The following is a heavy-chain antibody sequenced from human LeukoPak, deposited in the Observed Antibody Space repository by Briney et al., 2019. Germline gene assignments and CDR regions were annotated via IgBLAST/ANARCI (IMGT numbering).Heavy chain of an antibody. D-gene: IGHD5-12*01. CDR3: SRVIGGYDSTFYYYYMDV. CDR2: IKQDGSEK. J-gene: IGHJ6*03. CDR1: GFTFSSYW. Sequence: PGGSLRLSCTASGFTFSSYWMTWVRQAPGKGLEWVANIKQDGSEKYYVDSVKGRFTISRDNAKNSLSLLMNSLRAEDTAVYYCSRVIGGYDSTFYYYYMDVWGKGTTVTISS. V-gene: IGHV3-7*01.